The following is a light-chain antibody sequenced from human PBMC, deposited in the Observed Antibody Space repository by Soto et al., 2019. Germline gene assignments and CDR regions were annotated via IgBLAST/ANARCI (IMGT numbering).Light chain of an antibody. V-gene: IGLV2-14*01. CDR1: SSDVGNYKY. CDR3: FSYTSSGTYV. CDR2: EVS. Sequence: QSVQTRPASVSGSPGQSITISCTGTSSDVGNYKYVSWYQQHPGKAPKLMIYEVSNRPSGVSNRFSGSKSGNTASLTISGLQAEDETDYYCFSYTSSGTYVFGTGTKVTVL. J-gene: IGLJ1*01.